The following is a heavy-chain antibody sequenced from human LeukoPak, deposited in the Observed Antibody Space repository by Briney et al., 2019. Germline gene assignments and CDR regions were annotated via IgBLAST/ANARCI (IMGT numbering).Heavy chain of an antibody. D-gene: IGHD3-22*01. Sequence: GGSLRLSCVTSGFTFSNAWMNWVRQAPGKGLEWVGRIRSNSDGGTIDYAAPVKGRFTLPRDDSKTTLYLQMNSLQTEDTAVYYCATDFYDSTWGQGTLVTVSS. V-gene: IGHV3-15*07. CDR1: GFTFSNAW. CDR3: ATDFYDST. CDR2: IRSNSDGGTI. J-gene: IGHJ5*02.